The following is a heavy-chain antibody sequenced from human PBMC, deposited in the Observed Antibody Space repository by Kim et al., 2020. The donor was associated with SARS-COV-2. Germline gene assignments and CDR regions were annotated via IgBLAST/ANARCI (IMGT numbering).Heavy chain of an antibody. D-gene: IGHD6-6*01. CDR3: ASHRGRKQLVPFDY. CDR2: IMAIFDSP. J-gene: IGHJ4*02. Sequence: SVKVSCKASGGTFSSYAISWVRQAPGQGLEWMGSIMAIFDSPNYAQKFQGRVTITADESTSTVYMGLSSLRSEDTAVYYCASHRGRKQLVPFDYWGLGSRVTVSS. V-gene: IGHV1-69*13. CDR1: GGTFSSYA.